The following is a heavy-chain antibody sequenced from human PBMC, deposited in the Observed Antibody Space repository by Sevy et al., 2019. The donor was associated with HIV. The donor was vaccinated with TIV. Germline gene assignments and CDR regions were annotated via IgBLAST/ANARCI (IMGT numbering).Heavy chain of an antibody. CDR1: GYTFTGYY. CDR3: ARPTTVTTLDNQVFDY. V-gene: IGHV1-2*02. Sequence: ASVKVSCKASGYTFTGYYMHWVRQAPGQGLEWMGWINPNSGGTNYAQKFQGRVTMTRDTSISTAYMELSRLRSDDTAVYYCARPTTVTTLDNQVFDYWGQGTLVTVSS. D-gene: IGHD4-17*01. CDR2: INPNSGGT. J-gene: IGHJ4*02.